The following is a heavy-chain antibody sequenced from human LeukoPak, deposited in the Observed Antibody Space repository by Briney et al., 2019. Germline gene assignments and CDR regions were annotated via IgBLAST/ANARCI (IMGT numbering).Heavy chain of an antibody. CDR3: ARDQEGVFGECLDY. J-gene: IGHJ4*02. V-gene: IGHV3-11*01. D-gene: IGHD3-10*02. CDR2: ISSSGSTM. CDR1: GFTFSDYY. Sequence: GGSLRFSCAASGFTFSDYYMSWIRQAPGKGLEWVSYISSSGSTMYYADSVKGRFTISRDNAKNSLYLQMNSLRAEDTAVYYCARDQEGVFGECLDYWGQGTLVTVSS.